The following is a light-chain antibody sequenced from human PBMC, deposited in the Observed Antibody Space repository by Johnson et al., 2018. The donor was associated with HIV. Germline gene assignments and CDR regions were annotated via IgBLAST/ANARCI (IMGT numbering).Light chain of an antibody. J-gene: IGLJ1*01. CDR3: GTWDSSLSAA. V-gene: IGLV1-51*01. CDR1: SSNIGNNY. CDR2: DNN. Sequence: QSVLTQPPSVSAAPGQKVTISCSGSSSNIGNNYVSWYQQLPGTAPKLLIYDNNKRPSGIPDRFSGSKSGTSATLGITGLQTGDEADYYFGTWDSSLSAAFGTVTKVTVL.